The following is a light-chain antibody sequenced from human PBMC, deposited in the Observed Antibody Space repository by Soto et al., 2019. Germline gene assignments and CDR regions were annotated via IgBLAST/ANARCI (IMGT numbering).Light chain of an antibody. CDR2: DAS. Sequence: EIVLTQSPATLSLSPGEGATLSCRASQSVSSYLAWYQQKPGQAPRLLIYDASNRATGIPARFSGSGSGTDFTLTITRLEPEDFAVYYCQQYGTSPPTFGQGTKVEI. V-gene: IGKV3-11*01. CDR3: QQYGTSPPT. J-gene: IGKJ1*01. CDR1: QSVSSY.